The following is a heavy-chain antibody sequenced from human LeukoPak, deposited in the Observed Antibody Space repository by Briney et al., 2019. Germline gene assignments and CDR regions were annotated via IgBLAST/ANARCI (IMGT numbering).Heavy chain of an antibody. V-gene: IGHV3-53*01. J-gene: IGHJ3*02. Sequence: GGSLRLSCAASGFTVSSNYMSWVRQAPGKGLEWVSVIYSGGSTYYADSVKGRFTISRDNSKNTLYLQMNSLRAEDTAVYYCANPYPLDEEDAFDIWGQGTMVTVSS. CDR1: GFTVSSNY. CDR3: ANPYPLDEEDAFDI. CDR2: IYSGGST. D-gene: IGHD2-2*01.